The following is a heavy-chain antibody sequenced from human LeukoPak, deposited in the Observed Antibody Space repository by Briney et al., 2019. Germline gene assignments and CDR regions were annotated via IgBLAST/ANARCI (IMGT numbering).Heavy chain of an antibody. V-gene: IGHV3-23*01. CDR1: GFTFSSYA. CDR2: ISGSGGST. D-gene: IGHD1-26*01. J-gene: IGHJ4*02. Sequence: PGGSLRLSCADSGFTFSSYAMSWVRQAPGKGLEWVSAISGSGGSTYYADSVKGRFTISRDNSKNTLYLQMNSLRAEDTAVYYCAKGGSGSYSGFDYWGQGTLVTVSS. CDR3: AKGGSGSYSGFDY.